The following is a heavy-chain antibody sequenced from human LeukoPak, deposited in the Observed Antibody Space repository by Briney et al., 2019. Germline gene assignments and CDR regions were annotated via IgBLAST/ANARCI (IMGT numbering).Heavy chain of an antibody. CDR3: TRGDFWSGYWADYYYYYMDV. D-gene: IGHD3-3*01. Sequence: GGPLRLSCTASGFTFGDYAMSWVRQAPGKGLEWVGFIRSKAYGGTTEYAASVKGRFTVSRDDSKSIAYLQMNSLKTEDTAVYYCTRGDFWSGYWADYYYYYMDVWGKGTTVTVSS. J-gene: IGHJ6*03. V-gene: IGHV3-49*04. CDR1: GFTFGDYA. CDR2: IRSKAYGGTT.